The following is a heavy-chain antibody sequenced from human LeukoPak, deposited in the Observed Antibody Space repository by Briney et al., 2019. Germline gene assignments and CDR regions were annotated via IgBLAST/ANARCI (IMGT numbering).Heavy chain of an antibody. D-gene: IGHD1-26*01. J-gene: IGHJ3*02. CDR1: GFTFSSYA. CDR2: ISYDGSNK. CDR3: ARVFVGASGRAFDI. V-gene: IGHV3-30-3*01. Sequence: GGSLRLSCAASGFTFSSYAMHWVRQAPGKGLEWVAVISYDGSNKYYADSVKGRFTISRDNSKNTLYLQMNSLRAEDTAVYYCARVFVGASGRAFDIWGQGTMVTVSS.